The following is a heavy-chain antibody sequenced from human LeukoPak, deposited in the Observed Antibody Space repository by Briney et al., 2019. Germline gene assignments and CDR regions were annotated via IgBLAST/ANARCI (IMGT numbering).Heavy chain of an antibody. CDR2: ISAYNGNT. CDR1: GYTFTSYG. CDR3: ASTGYCSSTSCPATSI. J-gene: IGHJ3*02. V-gene: IGHV1-18*01. D-gene: IGHD2-2*01. Sequence: ASVKVSCKASGYTFTSYGISWVRQAPGQGLEWMGWISAYNGNTNYAQKLQGRVTMTTDTSTSTAYMELRSLRSDDTAVYYCASTGYCSSTSCPATSIWGQRTMVTVSS.